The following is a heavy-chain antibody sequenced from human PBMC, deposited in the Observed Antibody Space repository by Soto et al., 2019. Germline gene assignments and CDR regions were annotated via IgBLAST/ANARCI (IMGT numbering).Heavy chain of an antibody. J-gene: IGHJ4*02. CDR1: GFTFSSYG. V-gene: IGHV3-33*01. CDR3: ARDPAPNYYDSSGYLIV. CDR2: IWYDGSNK. Sequence: QVQLVESGGGVVQPGRSLRLSCAASGFTFSSYGMHWVRQAPGKGLEWVAVIWYDGSNKYYADSVKGRFTISRDNSKNTLYLQMNSLRVEDTVVYYCARDPAPNYYDSSGYLIVWGQETPVTVSS. D-gene: IGHD3-22*01.